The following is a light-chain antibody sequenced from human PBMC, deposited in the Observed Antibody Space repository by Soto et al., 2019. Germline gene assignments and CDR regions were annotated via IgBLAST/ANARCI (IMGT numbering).Light chain of an antibody. Sequence: IQLAQSPSSLSASVGDRVTTTCRASQGVRSYLAWFQQRPGKAPKLLIFGASTLQNGVPARFSGGGFGTEFTLTITSLQPEDFATYYCHQVYTYPRTFGQGTKVDIK. CDR1: QGVRSY. V-gene: IGKV1-9*01. CDR2: GAS. J-gene: IGKJ1*01. CDR3: HQVYTYPRT.